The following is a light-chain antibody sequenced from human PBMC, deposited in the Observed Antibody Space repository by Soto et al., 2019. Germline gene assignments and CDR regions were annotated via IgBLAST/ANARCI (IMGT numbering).Light chain of an antibody. Sequence: QSALTQPASVSGSPGQSITISCTGTTSDGGGYNYVSWYQQLPGNAPKLIIYEVNHRPSGVSNRFSGSKSGSTASLTISRLQGEDEAHYYCSSYTAISSLDIVFGGGTKVTVL. J-gene: IGLJ2*01. CDR2: EVN. CDR1: TSDGGGYNY. V-gene: IGLV2-14*01. CDR3: SSYTAISSLDIV.